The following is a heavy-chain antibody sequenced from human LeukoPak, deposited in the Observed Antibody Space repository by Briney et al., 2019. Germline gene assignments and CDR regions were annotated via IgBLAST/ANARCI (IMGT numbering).Heavy chain of an antibody. V-gene: IGHV1-69*13. CDR2: IIPIFGTA. J-gene: IGHJ5*02. CDR1: GGTFSSYA. Sequence: SVKVSCKASGGTFSSYAISWVRQAPGQGLEWMGGIIPIFGTANYAQKFQGRVTITADESTSTAYMELSSLRSEDTAVYYCARDGLNYYGSGIQNWFDPWGQGTLVTVSS. D-gene: IGHD3-10*01. CDR3: ARDGLNYYGSGIQNWFDP.